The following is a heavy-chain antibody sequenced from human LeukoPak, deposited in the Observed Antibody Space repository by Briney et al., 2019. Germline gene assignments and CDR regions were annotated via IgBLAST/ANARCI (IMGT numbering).Heavy chain of an antibody. CDR3: ARRYFDY. CDR1: GFPFSGCW. Sequence: GGCLSLSFMASGFPFSGCWMSWGRQAKGKGLEWVANIKHDESQKYYVDSVKGRFTISRDNAKNSLYLQMNSLRAEDTAIYYCARRYFDYWGQGTLVTVSS. CDR2: IKHDESQK. V-gene: IGHV3-7*02. J-gene: IGHJ4*02.